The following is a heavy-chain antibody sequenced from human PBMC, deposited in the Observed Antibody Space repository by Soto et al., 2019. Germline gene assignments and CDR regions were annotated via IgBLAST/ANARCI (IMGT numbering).Heavy chain of an antibody. D-gene: IGHD3-10*01. V-gene: IGHV3-23*01. CDR2: ISGSSGST. CDR3: AKAGAYGSGKMNWFDP. J-gene: IGHJ5*02. Sequence: GGSLRLSCAASGFTFSSYSMNWVRQAPGKGLEWVSAISGSSGSTYYADSVKGRFTISRDNSKNTLYLQMNSLRAEDTAVYYCAKAGAYGSGKMNWFDPWGQRTLVIVS. CDR1: GFTFSSYS.